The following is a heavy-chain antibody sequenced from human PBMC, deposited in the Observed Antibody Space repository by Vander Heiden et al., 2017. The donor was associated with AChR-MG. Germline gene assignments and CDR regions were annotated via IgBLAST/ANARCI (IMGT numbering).Heavy chain of an antibody. Sequence: EVQLLESGGGLVQPGGSLRPPCAASGFTFSSYAMGWVRQAPGKGLEWVSAISGSGGSTYYADSVKGRFTISRDKSKNTLYLQMNSLRAEDTAVYYCAKRYGIAAAAPEDWGQGTLVTVSS. CDR2: ISGSGGST. CDR1: GFTFSSYA. V-gene: IGHV3-23*01. J-gene: IGHJ4*02. CDR3: AKRYGIAAAAPED. D-gene: IGHD6-13*01.